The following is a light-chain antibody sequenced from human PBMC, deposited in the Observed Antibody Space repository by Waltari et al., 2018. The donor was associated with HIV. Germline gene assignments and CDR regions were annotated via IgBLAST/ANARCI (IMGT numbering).Light chain of an antibody. J-gene: IGLJ2*01. CDR2: EVS. V-gene: IGLV2-23*02. Sequence: QSALTQPASVSGSPGQSITIPCTRTSSDVATYKLVSWYQQHPRKAPKLMIYEVSKRPSGVSDRVSGSKSGETASLTISGLQAEDEADYYCCSYVSNVIFGGGTKLTVL. CDR1: SSDVATYKL. CDR3: CSYVSNVI.